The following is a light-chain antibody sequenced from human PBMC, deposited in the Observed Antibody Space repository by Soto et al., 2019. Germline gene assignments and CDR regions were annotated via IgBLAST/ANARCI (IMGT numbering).Light chain of an antibody. CDR2: GAS. CDR3: QQYDDRPRT. V-gene: IGKV3-15*01. Sequence: EVVLTQSPGTLSLSPGERATLSCRASQFVSTNLAWYQQRPGQAPRLLIYGASTRAIGVPARFSGSGSGTEFTLTISSLQSEDFGVYYCQQYDDRPRTFGQGTKVDI. J-gene: IGKJ1*01. CDR1: QFVSTN.